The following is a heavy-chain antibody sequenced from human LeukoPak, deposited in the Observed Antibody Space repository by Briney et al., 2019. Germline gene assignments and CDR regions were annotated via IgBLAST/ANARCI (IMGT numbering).Heavy chain of an antibody. CDR2: IYYSGST. V-gene: IGHV4-38-2*02. Sequence: SETLSLTCTVSGYSISTGYYWDWIRQPPGKGLEWIGSIYYSGSTYYNPSLKSRVTISVDTSKNQFSLKLSSVTAADTAVYYCARGVVGATPDYFDYWGQGALVTVSS. D-gene: IGHD1-26*01. CDR3: ARGVVGATPDYFDY. J-gene: IGHJ4*02. CDR1: GYSISTGYY.